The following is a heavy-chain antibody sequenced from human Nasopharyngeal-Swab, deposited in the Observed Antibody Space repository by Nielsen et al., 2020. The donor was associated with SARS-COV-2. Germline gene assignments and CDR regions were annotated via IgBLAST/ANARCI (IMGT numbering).Heavy chain of an antibody. CDR2: INEDGSIT. V-gene: IGHV3-74*01. J-gene: IGHJ5*02. CDR1: GFTFRSYW. Sequence: GGSLRLSCAASGFTFRSYWMHWVRQVPGKGLVWVSRINEDGSITNYADSVEGRFTISSDNAKNTLFLHMNSRRAEDTAVYYCGRDLGGRFSTWGQGTLVTASS. D-gene: IGHD3-16*01. CDR3: GRDLGGRFST.